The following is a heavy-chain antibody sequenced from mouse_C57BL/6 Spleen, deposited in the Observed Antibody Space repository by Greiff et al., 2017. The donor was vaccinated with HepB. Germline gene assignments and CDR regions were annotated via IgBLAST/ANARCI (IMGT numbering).Heavy chain of an antibody. CDR2: IRNKANGYTT. Sequence: EVKLVESGGGLVQPGGSLSISCAASGFTFTDYYMSWVRQPPGKALEWLGFIRNKANGYTTEYSATVKGRFTISRDNSQSILYLQMNALGAEDSATYYCARDGYDGRGFDYWGQGTTLTVSS. V-gene: IGHV7-3*01. CDR3: ARDGYDGRGFDY. D-gene: IGHD2-2*01. CDR1: GFTFTDYY. J-gene: IGHJ2*01.